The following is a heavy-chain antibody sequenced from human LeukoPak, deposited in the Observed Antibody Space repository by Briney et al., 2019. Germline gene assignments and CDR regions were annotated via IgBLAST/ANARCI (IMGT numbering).Heavy chain of an antibody. CDR1: GFTFNTYT. V-gene: IGHV3-33*08. D-gene: IGHD2-15*01. CDR2: IWYDGSNK. J-gene: IGHJ4*02. CDR3: ARDTPYLGYCSGGSCSPFDY. Sequence: PGGSLRLSCAASGFTFNTYTMNWVRQAPGKGLEWVAVIWYDGSNKYYADSVKGRFTISRVNSKNTLYLQMNSLRAEDTAVYYCARDTPYLGYCSGGSCSPFDYWGQGTLVTVSS.